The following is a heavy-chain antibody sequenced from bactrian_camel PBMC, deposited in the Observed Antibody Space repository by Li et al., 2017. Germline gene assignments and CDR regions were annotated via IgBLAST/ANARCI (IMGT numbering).Heavy chain of an antibody. V-gene: IGHV3S40*01. CDR2: IWIGGDT. Sequence: VQLVESGGGLVQPGGSLKLSCVASGDIFSYCEMGWHRQAPGKGLEWVSAIWIGGDTYYVSSVKGRFTNSRDNAKNTLYLQLNSLKTEDTAMYYCATGLLADHGLGLGTQVTVS. J-gene: IGHJ4*01. CDR1: GDIFSYCE. D-gene: IGHD5*01.